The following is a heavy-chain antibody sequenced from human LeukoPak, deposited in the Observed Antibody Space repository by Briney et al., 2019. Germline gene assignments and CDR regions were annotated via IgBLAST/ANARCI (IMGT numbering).Heavy chain of an antibody. CDR2: INPNSGGT. J-gene: IGHJ6*03. D-gene: IGHD1-26*01. CDR1: GYTFTDYY. CDR3: ARAGTVSGSYRGHYYFYMDV. Sequence: GASVKVSCKASGYTFTDYYMHWVRQAPGQRLEWMGWINPNSGGTDYAQKFQGRGTMTRDSSISTAYMELSRLRSDDTAVYYCARAGTVSGSYRGHYYFYMDVWGKGTTVTVSS. V-gene: IGHV1-2*02.